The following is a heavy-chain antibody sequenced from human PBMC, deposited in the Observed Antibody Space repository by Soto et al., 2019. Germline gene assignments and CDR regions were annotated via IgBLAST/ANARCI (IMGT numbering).Heavy chain of an antibody. D-gene: IGHD2-2*01. Sequence: QVQLVQSGGEVKKPGASVKASCKASGYTFSSYGINWVRQAPGQGLEWMGWISTYNGDTNYAQKFQGRVTMTTDTSTSTAYMELGSLRSDDTAVYYCARISQEYCSSTICYYYGLDVWGQGTTVTVSS. CDR1: GYTFSSYG. CDR3: ARISQEYCSSTICYYYGLDV. J-gene: IGHJ6*02. V-gene: IGHV1-18*04. CDR2: ISTYNGDT.